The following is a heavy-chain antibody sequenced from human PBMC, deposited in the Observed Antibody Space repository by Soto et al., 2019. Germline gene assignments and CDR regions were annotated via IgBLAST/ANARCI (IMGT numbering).Heavy chain of an antibody. CDR2: ISAGGDAT. J-gene: IGHJ4*02. CDR3: ARESEDLTSNFDY. Sequence: GGSLRLSCAASGFTFSSFAMSWVRQPPGKGLEWVSAISAGGDATYYGDSMKGRFTISRDNAKNSLYLEMNSLRAEDTAVYYCARESEDLTSNFDYWGQGTLVTVSS. V-gene: IGHV3-23*01. CDR1: GFTFSSFA.